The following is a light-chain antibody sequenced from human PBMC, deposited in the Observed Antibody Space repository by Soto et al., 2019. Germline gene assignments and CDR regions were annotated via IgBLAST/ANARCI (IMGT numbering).Light chain of an antibody. J-gene: IGKJ1*01. V-gene: IGKV3-15*01. Sequence: EIVMTQSPATLSVSPGERATLSCRASQSVSSNLAWYQQKPGQAPRLLIYGASTRATGIPARFSGSGSGTEFALTISSRPSEDFAVYYCQQYNNWPPPTFGQGTKVEIK. CDR1: QSVSSN. CDR2: GAS. CDR3: QQYNNWPPPT.